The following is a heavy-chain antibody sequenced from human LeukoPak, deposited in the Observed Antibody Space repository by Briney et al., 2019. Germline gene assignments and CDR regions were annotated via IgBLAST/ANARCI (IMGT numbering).Heavy chain of an antibody. J-gene: IGHJ3*02. V-gene: IGHV4-4*07. CDR3: ARDSSPGRSFDI. CDR2: IYTSGST. Sequence: SETLSLTCTVSGGSISSYYWSWIRQPAGKGLEWIGRIYTSGSTNYNPSLKSRVTMSVDTSKNQFSLKLTPVTAADTAVYYCARDSSPGRSFDIWGQGTMVTVSS. D-gene: IGHD3-10*01. CDR1: GGSISSYY.